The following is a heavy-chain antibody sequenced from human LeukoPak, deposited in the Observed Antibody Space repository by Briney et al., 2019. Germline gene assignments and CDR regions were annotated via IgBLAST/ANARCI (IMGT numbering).Heavy chain of an antibody. D-gene: IGHD3-10*01. CDR2: IIPILGIA. Sequence: GASVKVSCKASGGTFSSYAISWVRQAPGQGLEWMGRIIPILGIANYAQKFQGRVTITADKSTSTAYMELSSLRSEDTAVYYCARMTVDTMVRGGGDYWGQGTLVTVSS. V-gene: IGHV1-69*04. CDR1: GGTFSSYA. J-gene: IGHJ4*02. CDR3: ARMTVDTMVRGGGDY.